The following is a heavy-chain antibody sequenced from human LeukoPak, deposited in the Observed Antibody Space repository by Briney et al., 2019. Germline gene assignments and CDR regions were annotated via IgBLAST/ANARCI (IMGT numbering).Heavy chain of an antibody. D-gene: IGHD6-19*01. CDR1: GGAFSGYY. Sequence: SETLSLTCAVYGGAFSGYYWSWIRQPPGKGLEWIGEINHSGSTNYNPSLKSRVTISVDTSKNQFSLKLSSVTAADTAVYYCARDRVSGWSDYWGQGTLVTVSS. V-gene: IGHV4-34*01. CDR2: INHSGST. CDR3: ARDRVSGWSDY. J-gene: IGHJ4*02.